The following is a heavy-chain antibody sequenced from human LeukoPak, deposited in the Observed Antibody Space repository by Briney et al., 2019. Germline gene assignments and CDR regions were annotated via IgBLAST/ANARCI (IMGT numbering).Heavy chain of an antibody. Sequence: GGSLRLSCTVSGFPFGSEAMSWVRQAPGRGLEWVSSISPAGGTTYYADSVKGRFTISRDNSKNTLYVQMNSLRVEDTAVYYCAKSRSGSSNWALRIFDNWGQGTLVSVSS. CDR3: AKSRSGSSNWALRIFDN. CDR2: ISPAGGTT. CDR1: GFPFGSEA. V-gene: IGHV3-23*01. D-gene: IGHD6-13*01. J-gene: IGHJ4*02.